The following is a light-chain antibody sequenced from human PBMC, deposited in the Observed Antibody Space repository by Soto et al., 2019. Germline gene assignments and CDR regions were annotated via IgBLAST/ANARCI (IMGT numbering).Light chain of an antibody. CDR2: DAS. J-gene: IGKJ1*01. CDR3: QQHGSGPWT. Sequence: EIVLTQSPGTLSLSPGERATLSCRASQSVSGSSLAWYQQRLGQAPRLLTYDASSRATGIPDRFSGSGSGTAFTLTISRLEPEDFAVYYCQQHGSGPWTFGQGTKVEVK. V-gene: IGKV3-20*01. CDR1: QSVSGSS.